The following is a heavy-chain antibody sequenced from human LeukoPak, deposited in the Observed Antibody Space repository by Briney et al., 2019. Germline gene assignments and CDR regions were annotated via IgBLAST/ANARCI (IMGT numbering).Heavy chain of an antibody. CDR2: MNPNSGNT. V-gene: IGHV1-8*01. J-gene: IGHJ6*02. CDR1: GYTFTSYD. CDR3: ARVPEGLYYYGMDV. Sequence: ASVKVSCKASGYTFTSYDISWVRQATGQGLEWMGWMNPNSGNTGYAQKFQGRVTMTRNTSISTAYMELSSLRSEDTAVYYCARVPEGLYYYGMDVWGQGTTVTVSS.